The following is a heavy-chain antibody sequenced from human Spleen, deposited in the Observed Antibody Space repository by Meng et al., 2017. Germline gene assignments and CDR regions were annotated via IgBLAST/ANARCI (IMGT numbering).Heavy chain of an antibody. CDR1: GGSISSSSYY. CDR3: ARVDLTSYYDSSGYYYSGRDGKFDY. V-gene: IGHV4-39*07. D-gene: IGHD3-22*01. J-gene: IGHJ4*02. Sequence: SETLSLTCTVSGGSISSSSYYWGWIRQPPGKGLEWIGSIYYSGSTYYNPSLKSRVTISLDTSKNQFSLRVTFVTAADTAVYYCARVDLTSYYDSSGYYYSGRDGKFDYWGQGTLVTVSS. CDR2: IYYSGST.